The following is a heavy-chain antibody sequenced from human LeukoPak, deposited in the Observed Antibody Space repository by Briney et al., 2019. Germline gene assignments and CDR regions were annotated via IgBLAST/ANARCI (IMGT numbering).Heavy chain of an antibody. CDR1: GFNFISSD. CDR2: ISSSASNS. J-gene: IGHJ4*02. Sequence: GGSLRLSCTASGFNFISSDMNWVRQAPGKGLEWVAAISSSASNSYFADSVKGRFSISRDNSKDTLYLLLNGLRVDDTATYYCAKGGGTYEPSDYWGQGTLVTVSS. D-gene: IGHD1-26*01. CDR3: AKGGGTYEPSDY. V-gene: IGHV3-23*01.